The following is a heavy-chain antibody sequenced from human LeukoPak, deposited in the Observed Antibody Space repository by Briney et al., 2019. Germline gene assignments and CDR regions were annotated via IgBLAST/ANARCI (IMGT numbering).Heavy chain of an antibody. CDR3: ARQTGSGLFILP. V-gene: IGHV4-39*01. J-gene: IGHJ4*02. D-gene: IGHD3/OR15-3a*01. Sequence: PSETLSLTCTVAGGSIRSRSYYWGWIRQPPGKGVEWIASIYSSGSTYYNPSLKSRVTISVDTSKNQFSLKLTSVTAVDTAVYYCARQTGSGLFILPGGQGTLVTVSS. CDR1: GGSIRSRSYY. CDR2: IYSSGST.